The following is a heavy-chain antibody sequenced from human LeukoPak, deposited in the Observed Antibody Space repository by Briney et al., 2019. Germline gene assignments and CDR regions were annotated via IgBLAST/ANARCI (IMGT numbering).Heavy chain of an antibody. CDR1: GFTFSNYW. CDR3: ARGVDNHDILTGGMDV. CDR2: IKEDGSEK. Sequence: GGSLRLSCAASGFTFSNYWMNWVRQAPGKGLEWVANIKEDGSEKYYVDSVKGRFTVSRDDAKNSLYLQMNSLRADDTAVYYCARGVDNHDILTGGMDVWGKGTTVTISS. V-gene: IGHV3-7*01. J-gene: IGHJ6*04. D-gene: IGHD3-9*01.